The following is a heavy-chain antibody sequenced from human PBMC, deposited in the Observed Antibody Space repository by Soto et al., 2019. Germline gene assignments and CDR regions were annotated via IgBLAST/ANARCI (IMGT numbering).Heavy chain of an antibody. Sequence: QVQLQESAPGLVKPSETLSLTFTVSGGSISSYYWSWIRQPPGKGLEWIGYIYYSESTNYNPSLKSRVPISVDTSTNQFSLKLSSVTATDTSVYYWSRVEERVAMPSFYWGQGTLVTVAS. V-gene: IGHV4-59*01. CDR2: IYYSEST. CDR3: SRVEERVAMPSFY. D-gene: IGHD2-2*01. CDR1: GGSISSYY. J-gene: IGHJ4*02.